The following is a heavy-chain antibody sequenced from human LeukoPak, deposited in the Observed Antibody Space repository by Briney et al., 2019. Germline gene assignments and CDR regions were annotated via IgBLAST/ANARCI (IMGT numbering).Heavy chain of an antibody. CDR1: GYTFTSYY. Sequence: ASVKVSCKASGYTFTSYYMHWVRQAPGQGLEWMGIINPSGGSTSYAQKFQGRVTMTRDTSTSTVYMELSSLRSEDTAVYYCARDLMIVVRPKYYFDYWGQGTLVTVSS. CDR3: ARDLMIVVRPKYYFDY. CDR2: INPSGGST. V-gene: IGHV1-46*01. J-gene: IGHJ4*02. D-gene: IGHD3-22*01.